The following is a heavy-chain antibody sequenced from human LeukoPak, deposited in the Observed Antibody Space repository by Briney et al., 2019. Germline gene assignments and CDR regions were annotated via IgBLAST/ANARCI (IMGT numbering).Heavy chain of an antibody. CDR1: GYTFTGYY. Sequence: ASVKVSCKASGYTFTGYYMHWVRQAPGQGLEWMGWINPNSGGTNYAQKFQGRVTITADESTSTAYMELSSLRSEDTAVYYCATGPLYYYDSSGTTGYYFDYWGQGTLVTVSS. D-gene: IGHD3-22*01. V-gene: IGHV1-2*02. CDR2: INPNSGGT. J-gene: IGHJ4*02. CDR3: ATGPLYYYDSSGTTGYYFDY.